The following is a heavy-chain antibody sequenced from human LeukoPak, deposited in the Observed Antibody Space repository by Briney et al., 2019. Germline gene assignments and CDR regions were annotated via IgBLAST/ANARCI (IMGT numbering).Heavy chain of an antibody. CDR1: RGSISSNSYY. CDR2: IYYSGST. Sequence: PSETLSLTCTVSRGSISSNSYYWGWIRQPPGKGLEWIGSIYYSGSTYHNPSLKSRVTISVDTSKNQFSLKLSSVTAADTAVYYCARDPRGPTGYDSSGRDSFDYWGQGTLVTVSS. CDR3: ARDPRGPTGYDSSGRDSFDY. J-gene: IGHJ4*02. V-gene: IGHV4-39*07. D-gene: IGHD3-22*01.